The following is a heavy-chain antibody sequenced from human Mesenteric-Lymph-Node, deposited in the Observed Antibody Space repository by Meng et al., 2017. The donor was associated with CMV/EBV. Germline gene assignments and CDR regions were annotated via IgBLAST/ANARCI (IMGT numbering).Heavy chain of an antibody. CDR1: SLSSGSYY. CDR3: ARVEYYGSGSYYLGVDY. Sequence: SLSSGSYYWSWIRQPPGKGLEWIGCVYYSGSTNYNPSLKSRVTISVDTSKNQFSLTLRSETAADTAMYYCARVEYYGSGSYYLGVDYWGQGTLVTVSS. CDR2: VYYSGST. D-gene: IGHD3-10*01. J-gene: IGHJ4*02. V-gene: IGHV4-61*01.